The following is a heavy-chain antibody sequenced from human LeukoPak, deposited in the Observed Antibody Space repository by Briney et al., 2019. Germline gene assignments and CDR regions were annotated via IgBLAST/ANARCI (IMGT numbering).Heavy chain of an antibody. CDR3: ARDLYGVSHDY. CDR2: IYSSGMA. V-gene: IGHV3-53*01. Sequence: GGSLRLSCAASGFTVSSNYMSWVRQAPGKGLEWVSVIYSSGMAYYADSVKGRFTISRDNSKNTLYLHMNSLRAEDTAVYYCARDLYGVSHDYWGQGTLVTVSS. CDR1: GFTVSSNY. D-gene: IGHD4-17*01. J-gene: IGHJ4*02.